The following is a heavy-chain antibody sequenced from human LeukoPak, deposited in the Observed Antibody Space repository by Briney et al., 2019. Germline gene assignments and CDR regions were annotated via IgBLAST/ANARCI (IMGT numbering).Heavy chain of an antibody. Sequence: SETLSLTCTVSGGSINSYYWSWIRQPPGKGLEWIGYIYYSGSTNYNPSLKSRVTISVDTSKNQFSLNLSSVTAADTAVYYCAGGGNVVVITVWGQGTLVTVSS. V-gene: IGHV4-59*08. CDR1: GGSINSYY. J-gene: IGHJ4*02. D-gene: IGHD3-22*01. CDR2: IYYSGST. CDR3: AGGGNVVVITV.